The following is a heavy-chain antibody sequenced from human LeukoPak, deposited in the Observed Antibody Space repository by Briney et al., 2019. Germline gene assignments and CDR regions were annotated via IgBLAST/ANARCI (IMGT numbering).Heavy chain of an antibody. V-gene: IGHV4-59*08. D-gene: IGHD3-10*01. CDR1: GGSISSYP. Sequence: SETLSLTCTVSGGSISSYPWNWIRQPPGKGLEWIGNIYYSGSTNYNPSLKSRVSISPDTSKNQFSLRLSSVTAADTAVYYCARQGARFGELLSFYAMDVWGQGTTVTVSS. J-gene: IGHJ6*02. CDR2: IYYSGST. CDR3: ARQGARFGELLSFYAMDV.